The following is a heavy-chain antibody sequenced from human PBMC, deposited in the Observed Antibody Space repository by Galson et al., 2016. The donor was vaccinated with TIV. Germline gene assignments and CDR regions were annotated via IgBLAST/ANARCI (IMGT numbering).Heavy chain of an antibody. CDR2: INPSDGGT. Sequence: SVKVSCKASGYTLTRYYIHWLRQAPGQGLEWMGIINPSDGGTTYAPKFQGRATMTRDTSTATVYMELSGLRSEDTAIYYCARRFYFDYWGQGTLVTVSS. CDR3: ARRFYFDY. CDR1: GYTLTRYY. J-gene: IGHJ4*02. V-gene: IGHV1-46*01.